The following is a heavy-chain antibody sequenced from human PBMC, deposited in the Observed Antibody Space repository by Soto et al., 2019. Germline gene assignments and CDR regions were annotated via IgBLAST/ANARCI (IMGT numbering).Heavy chain of an antibody. J-gene: IGHJ6*02. CDR1: GGTFDNFI. CDR2: IVPMLGTP. CDR3: ARNATYRSSLSQYSGMDV. V-gene: IGHV1-69*01. Sequence: QVQLVQSGAEVKEPGSSVRVSCKASGGTFDNFIMNWVRQTPGQGLEWMGGIVPMLGTPTYAEKFKGRVTISATGSTSTRYMEETRMRPEDTAIEYGARNATYRSSLSQYSGMDVWRQGTTVTVSS. D-gene: IGHD3-16*02.